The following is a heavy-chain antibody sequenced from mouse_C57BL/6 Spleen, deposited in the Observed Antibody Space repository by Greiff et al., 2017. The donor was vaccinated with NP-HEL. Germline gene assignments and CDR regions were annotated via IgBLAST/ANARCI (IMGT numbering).Heavy chain of an antibody. CDR1: GYTFTSYW. J-gene: IGHJ4*01. V-gene: IGHV1-55*01. CDR2: IYPGSGST. D-gene: IGHD2-10*02. CDR3: ARYGYGLYYAMDY. Sequence: HVQLQQPGAELVKPGASVKMSCKASGYTFTSYWITWVKQRPGQGLEWIGDIYPGSGSTNYNEKFKSKATLTVDTSSSTAYMQLSSLTSEDSAVYYCARYGYGLYYAMDYWGQGTSVTVSS.